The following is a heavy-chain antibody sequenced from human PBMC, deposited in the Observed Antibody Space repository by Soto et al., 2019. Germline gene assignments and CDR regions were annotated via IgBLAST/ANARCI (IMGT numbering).Heavy chain of an antibody. D-gene: IGHD2-2*01. Sequence: QVQLVESGGGVVQPGRSLRLSCAASGFTFSSYGMHWVRQAPGKGLEWVAVIWYDGSNKYYADSVKGRFTISRDNSKNTLYRQMNSLRVEDTAVYYCARDRGIVLVPAAPSGYYGMDVWGQGTTVTVSS. CDR1: GFTFSSYG. CDR2: IWYDGSNK. CDR3: ARDRGIVLVPAAPSGYYGMDV. J-gene: IGHJ6*02. V-gene: IGHV3-33*01.